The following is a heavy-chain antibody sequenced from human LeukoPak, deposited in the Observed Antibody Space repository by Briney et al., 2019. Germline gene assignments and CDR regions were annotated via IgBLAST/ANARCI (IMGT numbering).Heavy chain of an antibody. J-gene: IGHJ1*01. Sequence: PGGSLRLSCAASGFTFSSYGMHWVRQAPGKGLEWVAFIRYDGSNKYYADSVKGRFTISRDNSKNTLYLQMNSLRAEDTAVYYCATIAAAYEYFQHWGQGTLVTVSS. CDR1: GFTFSSYG. CDR3: ATIAAAYEYFQH. CDR2: IRYDGSNK. D-gene: IGHD6-13*01. V-gene: IGHV3-30*02.